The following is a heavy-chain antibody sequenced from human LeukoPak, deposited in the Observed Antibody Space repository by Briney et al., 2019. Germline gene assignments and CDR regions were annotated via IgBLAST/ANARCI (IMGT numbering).Heavy chain of an antibody. D-gene: IGHD3-9*01. CDR1: GFTFSNAW. Sequence: GGSLRLSCAASGFTFSNAWMSRVRQAPGKGLEWVGRIKSKTDGGTTDYAAPVKGRFTISRDDSKNTLYLQMNSLKTEDTAVYYCTTEYYDILTYYYYGMDVWGQGTTVTVSS. J-gene: IGHJ6*02. CDR3: TTEYYDILTYYYYGMDV. V-gene: IGHV3-15*01. CDR2: IKSKTDGGTT.